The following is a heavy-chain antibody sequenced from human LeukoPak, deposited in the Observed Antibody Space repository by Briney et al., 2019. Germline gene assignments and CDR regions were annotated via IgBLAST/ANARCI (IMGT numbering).Heavy chain of an antibody. CDR1: GFTFSSYS. V-gene: IGHV3-48*01. CDR2: ISSSSSTI. Sequence: GGSLRLSCAASGFTFSSYSMNWVRQAPGKGLEWVSYISSSSSTIYYADSVKGRFTISRDNAKNSLYLQMNSLRAEDTAVYYCARGSRGMTTSAPGYWGQGTLVTVSS. D-gene: IGHD2/OR15-2a*01. J-gene: IGHJ4*02. CDR3: ARGSRGMTTSAPGY.